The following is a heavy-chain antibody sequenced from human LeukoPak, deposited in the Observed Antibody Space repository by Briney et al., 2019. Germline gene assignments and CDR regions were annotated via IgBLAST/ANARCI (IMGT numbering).Heavy chain of an antibody. CDR2: IYVGGST. CDR3: ARDGGKQLVGPFDY. Sequence: GGSLRLSCAASGFTVSDNYMSWVHQTPGKGLEWVSLIYVGGSTYYPDSVRGRFTISRDNAKNTLYLQMNTLRAEDTAVYYCARDGGKQLVGPFDYWGQGTLVTVSS. D-gene: IGHD6-6*01. J-gene: IGHJ4*02. CDR1: GFTVSDNY. V-gene: IGHV3-53*01.